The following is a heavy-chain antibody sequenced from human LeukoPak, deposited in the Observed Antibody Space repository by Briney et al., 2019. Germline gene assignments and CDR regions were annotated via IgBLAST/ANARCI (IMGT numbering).Heavy chain of an antibody. Sequence: PSETLSLTCTVSRDSITGYYWSWIRQPPGKGLEWIGYIYYSGSTNYNPSLKSRVTISVDTSKNQFSLKLSSVTAADTAVYYCARDWSFRGYENAFDIWGQGTMVTVSS. J-gene: IGHJ3*02. V-gene: IGHV4-59*01. CDR1: RDSITGYY. CDR3: ARDWSFRGYENAFDI. D-gene: IGHD5-12*01. CDR2: IYYSGST.